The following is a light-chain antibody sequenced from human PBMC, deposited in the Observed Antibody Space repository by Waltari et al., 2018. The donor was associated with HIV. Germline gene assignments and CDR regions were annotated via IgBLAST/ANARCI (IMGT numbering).Light chain of an antibody. CDR3: SSYTSSSTLYVV. CDR1: SSDVGGYNY. V-gene: IGLV2-14*01. CDR2: EVS. Sequence: QSALTQSASVSGSHGQSITISCTGTSSDVGGYNYVTWYQQHPGKAPKLMIYEVSNRPSGFSNRFSGSKSGNTASLTISGLQAEDEADYYCSSYTSSSTLYVVFGGGTKLTVL. J-gene: IGLJ2*01.